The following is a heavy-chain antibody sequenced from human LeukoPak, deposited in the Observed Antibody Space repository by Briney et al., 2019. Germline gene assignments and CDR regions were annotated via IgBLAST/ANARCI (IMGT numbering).Heavy chain of an antibody. Sequence: PGGSLRLSCAASGFTFSSYGMHWVRQAPGKGLEWVAFIRYDGSNKYYADSVKGRFTISRDNSKNTLYLQMNSLRAEDTAVYYCAKVSKQWLSFFDYWGQGTLVTVSS. D-gene: IGHD6-19*01. J-gene: IGHJ4*02. CDR2: IRYDGSNK. V-gene: IGHV3-30*02. CDR1: GFTFSSYG. CDR3: AKVSKQWLSFFDY.